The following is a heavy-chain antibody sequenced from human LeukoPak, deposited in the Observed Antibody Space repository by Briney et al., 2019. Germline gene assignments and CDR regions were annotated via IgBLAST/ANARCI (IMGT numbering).Heavy chain of an antibody. CDR3: ARYIETPRRDLDY. Sequence: GGSLRLSCAASGFTVSSNYMSWVRQAPGKGLEWVSVIYSGGSTYYADSVKGRFTISRDNSKNTLYLQMNSLRAEDTAVYYCARYIETPRRDLDYWGQGTLVTVSS. V-gene: IGHV3-66*01. CDR2: IYSGGST. J-gene: IGHJ4*02. D-gene: IGHD4-23*01. CDR1: GFTVSSNY.